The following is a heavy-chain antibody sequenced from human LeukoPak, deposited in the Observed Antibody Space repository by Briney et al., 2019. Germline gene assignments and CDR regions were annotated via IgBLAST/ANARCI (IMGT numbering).Heavy chain of an antibody. CDR1: GFTFSSYW. D-gene: IGHD5-24*01. V-gene: IGHV3-7*04. CDR2: IKQDGSEK. CDR3: TRATRDGYNFGY. J-gene: IGHJ4*02. Sequence: GGSLRLSCAASGFTFSSYWMSWVRQAPGKGLEWVANIKQDGSEKYYVDSVKGRFTISRDNAKNSLYLQINSLRAEDTAVYYCTRATRDGYNFGYWGQGTLVTVSS.